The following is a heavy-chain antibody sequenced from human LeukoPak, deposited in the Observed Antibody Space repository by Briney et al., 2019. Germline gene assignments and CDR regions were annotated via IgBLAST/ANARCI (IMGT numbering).Heavy chain of an antibody. CDR1: GFTFSRYS. J-gene: IGHJ4*02. V-gene: IGHV3-48*02. CDR2: ISSSSSTV. D-gene: IGHD3-10*01. CDR3: ARAQTYYGSGSYLY. Sequence: GGSLRLSCAASGFTFSRYSMNWVRQAPGKGLEWVSYISSSSSTVYYADSLKGRFTISRDNAKNSLYLQMNSLRDEDTAVYYCARAQTYYGSGSYLYWGQGTLVTVFS.